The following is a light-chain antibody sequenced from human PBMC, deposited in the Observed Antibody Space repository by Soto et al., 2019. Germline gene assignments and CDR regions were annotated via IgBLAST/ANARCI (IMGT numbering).Light chain of an antibody. J-gene: IGKJ1*01. CDR2: AAS. CDR1: QSVDSKY. V-gene: IGKV3-20*01. Sequence: EIVMTQSPATLSVSPGERATLSCRASQSVDSKYLAWYQQKPGQAPRILIFAASSRATGIPDRFSGSGSGTDFTLTISRLEPGDFAVYYCQQYGYSSWTFGQGTKVDI. CDR3: QQYGYSSWT.